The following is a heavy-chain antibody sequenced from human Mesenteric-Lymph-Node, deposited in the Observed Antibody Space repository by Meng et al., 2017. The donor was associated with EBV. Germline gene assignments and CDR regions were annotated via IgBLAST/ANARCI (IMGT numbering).Heavy chain of an antibody. V-gene: IGHV4-34*01. CDR2: INHSGST. Sequence: QVQVQRWGAGLLKPSETLSLPCAVNGGSFSGYFWSWIRQPPGKGLEWIGEINHSGSTSYNPSLKSRLTISVDTSNNQFSLNLASVTDADTAVYYCARGRMAARSPWFDPWGQGTLVTVSS. J-gene: IGHJ5*02. D-gene: IGHD6-6*01. CDR1: GGSFSGYF. CDR3: ARGRMAARSPWFDP.